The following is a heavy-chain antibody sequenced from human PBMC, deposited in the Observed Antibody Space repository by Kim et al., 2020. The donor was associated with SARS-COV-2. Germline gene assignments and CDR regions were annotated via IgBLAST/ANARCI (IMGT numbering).Heavy chain of an antibody. V-gene: IGHV3-30*18. CDR3: GKGSGSYFYYYGMDV. D-gene: IGHD1-26*01. Sequence: GGSLRLSCAASGFTFRTYGMHWVRQAPGKGLEWVAVISYDGSNRYYADSVKGRFAISRDNSKNTLYLQINSLRAEDTAVYYCGKGSGSYFYYYGMDVWGQGTTVTVSS. J-gene: IGHJ6*02. CDR1: GFTFRTYG. CDR2: ISYDGSNR.